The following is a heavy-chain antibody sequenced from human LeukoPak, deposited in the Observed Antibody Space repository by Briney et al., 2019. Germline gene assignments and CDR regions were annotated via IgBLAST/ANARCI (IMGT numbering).Heavy chain of an antibody. V-gene: IGHV4-61*02. CDR3: ARLQQWLEDSWFDP. CDR2: IYTSGST. Sequence: TSETLSLTCTVSGGSISSGSYYWSWIRQPAGKGLEWIGRIYTSGSTNYNPSLKSRVTISVDTSKNQFSLKLSSVTAADTAVYYCARLQQWLEDSWFDPWGQGTLVTVSS. CDR1: GGSISSGSYY. D-gene: IGHD6-19*01. J-gene: IGHJ5*02.